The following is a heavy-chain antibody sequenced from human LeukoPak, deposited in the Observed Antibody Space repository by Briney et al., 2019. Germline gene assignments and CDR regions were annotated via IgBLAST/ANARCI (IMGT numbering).Heavy chain of an antibody. V-gene: IGHV4-31*03. CDR2: IYYSGST. CDR1: GGSIRSGDYS. J-gene: IGHJ6*02. Sequence: SQTLSLTCTVSGGSIRSGDYSWNWLRQHPGKGLEWIGYIYYSGSTYYNPSLTSRVTMSVDTSKNQFSLKLSSVTAADTAIYYCARDHTETSSLNFRNYYYYGMDIWGQGTTVIVSS. CDR3: ARDHTETSSLNFRNYYYYGMDI. D-gene: IGHD4-11*01.